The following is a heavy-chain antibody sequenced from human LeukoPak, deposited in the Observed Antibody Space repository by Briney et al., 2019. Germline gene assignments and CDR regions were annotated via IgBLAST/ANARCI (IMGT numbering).Heavy chain of an antibody. V-gene: IGHV5-51*01. CDR3: AIPPGYCGNDCSFDH. CDR2: IYPGDYET. CDR1: GYRFSNYW. J-gene: IGHJ4*02. Sequence: GESLKISCEGSGYRFSNYWIGWVRQMPGKGLEWMGIIYPGDYETRYSPSFQGLVTISVDKSISTAYLQWSSLKASDTAMYYCAIPPGYCGNDCSFDHWGQGTLVTVS. D-gene: IGHD2-21*02.